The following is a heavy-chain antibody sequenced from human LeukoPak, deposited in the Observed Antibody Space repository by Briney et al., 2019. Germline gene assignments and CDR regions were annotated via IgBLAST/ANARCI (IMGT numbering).Heavy chain of an antibody. CDR2: ITSDGSRI. D-gene: IGHD6-25*01. J-gene: IGHJ6*03. CDR3: ARGLSAAGYYDMDV. Sequence: GGSLRLSCAASGFTFSSYWMHWVRQAPGKGLVWVSRITSDGSRINYADSVKGRFTISRDNAKNTVYLQMNSLRAEDTAVYYCARGLSAAGYYDMDVWGKGATVTVSS. V-gene: IGHV3-74*01. CDR1: GFTFSSYW.